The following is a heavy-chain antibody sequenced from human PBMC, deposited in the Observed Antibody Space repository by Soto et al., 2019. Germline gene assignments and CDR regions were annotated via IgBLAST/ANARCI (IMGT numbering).Heavy chain of an antibody. CDR2: MNPNSGNT. CDR1: GYTFTSYD. Sequence: ASVKVSCKASGYTFTSYDINWVRQATGQGLEWMGWMNPNSGNTGYAQKFQGRVTMTRNTSISTAYMELSSLRSEDTAVYYCARGIVPAATDPPYYYYYYMDVWGKGTTVTVSS. D-gene: IGHD2-2*01. J-gene: IGHJ6*03. V-gene: IGHV1-8*01. CDR3: ARGIVPAATDPPYYYYYYMDV.